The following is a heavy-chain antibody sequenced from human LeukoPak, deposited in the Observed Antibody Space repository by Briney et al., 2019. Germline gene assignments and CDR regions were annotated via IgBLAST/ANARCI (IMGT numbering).Heavy chain of an antibody. J-gene: IGHJ6*03. V-gene: IGHV3-23*01. CDR2: ISGSGGST. CDR1: GFTFDDYA. D-gene: IGHD2-2*01. CDR3: ANGYCSSTSCYVGASYYYMDV. Sequence: GGSLRLSCAASGFTFDDYAMHWVRQAPGKGLEWVSAISGSGGSTYYADSVKGRFTISRDNSKNTLYLQMNSLRAEDTAVYYCANGYCSSTSCYVGASYYYMDVWGKGTTVTVSS.